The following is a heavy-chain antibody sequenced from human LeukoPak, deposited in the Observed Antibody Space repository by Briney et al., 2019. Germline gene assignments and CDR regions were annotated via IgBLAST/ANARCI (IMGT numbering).Heavy chain of an antibody. Sequence: PSETLSLTCTVSGGSISSYYWSWIRQPAGKGLEWIRRIYTSGSTNYNPSLKSRVTISIDKSKNQFSLKLSSVTAADTAVYYCARRSSGSYSFDYWGQGTLVTVSS. CDR3: ARRSSGSYSFDY. D-gene: IGHD6-19*01. CDR2: IYTSGST. V-gene: IGHV4-4*07. CDR1: GGSISSYY. J-gene: IGHJ4*02.